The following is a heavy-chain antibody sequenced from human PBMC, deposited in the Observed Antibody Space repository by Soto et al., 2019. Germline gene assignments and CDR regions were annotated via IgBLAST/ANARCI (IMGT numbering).Heavy chain of an antibody. D-gene: IGHD2-2*01. Sequence: PGGSLRLSCAASGFTFSISSMNWVRQAPGKGLEWVGRIKSKTDGGTTDYAAPVKGRFTISRDDSKNTLYLQMNSLKTEDTAVYYCTTDPGYCISTSCPSYYYYGMDVWGQGTTVTVSS. CDR2: IKSKTDGGTT. CDR1: GFTFSISS. J-gene: IGHJ6*02. CDR3: TTDPGYCISTSCPSYYYYGMDV. V-gene: IGHV3-15*07.